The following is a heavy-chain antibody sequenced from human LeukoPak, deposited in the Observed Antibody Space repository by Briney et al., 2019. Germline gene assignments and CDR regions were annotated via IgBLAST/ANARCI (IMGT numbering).Heavy chain of an antibody. CDR3: ARVTYGSGTYGAFDY. D-gene: IGHD3-10*01. Sequence: GGSLRLSCAASGFTFDDYAMHWVRQAPGKGLEWVSGISWNSGSIGYADSVKGRFTISRDNAKNSLYLQMNSLRAEDMALYYCARVTYGSGTYGAFDYWGQGTLVTVSS. J-gene: IGHJ4*02. V-gene: IGHV3-9*03. CDR1: GFTFDDYA. CDR2: ISWNSGSI.